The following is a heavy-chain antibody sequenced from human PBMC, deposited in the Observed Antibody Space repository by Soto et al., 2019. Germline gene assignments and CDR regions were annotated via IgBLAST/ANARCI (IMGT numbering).Heavy chain of an antibody. Sequence: GGSLRLSCAASGFTFSNAWMSWVRQAPGKGLEWVGRIKSKTDGGTTDYAAPVKGRFTISREDSKNTLYLQMNSLKTEDTAVYYCTTDPGSGYDLDYWGQGTLVTVSS. CDR3: TTDPGSGYDLDY. J-gene: IGHJ4*02. CDR2: IKSKTDGGTT. V-gene: IGHV3-15*01. D-gene: IGHD5-12*01. CDR1: GFTFSNAW.